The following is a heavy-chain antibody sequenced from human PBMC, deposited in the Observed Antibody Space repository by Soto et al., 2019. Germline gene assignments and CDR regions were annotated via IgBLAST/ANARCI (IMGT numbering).Heavy chain of an antibody. CDR1: GGSISSGDYY. CDR2: IYYSGST. D-gene: IGHD4-17*01. J-gene: IGHJ4*02. Sequence: SETLSLTCTVSGGSISSGDYYWSLIRQPPGKGLEWIGYIYYSGSTYYNPSLKSRVTISVDTSKNQFSLKLSSVTAADTAVYYCASYYGDYGDFDYWGQGTLVTVSS. CDR3: ASYYGDYGDFDY. V-gene: IGHV4-30-4*01.